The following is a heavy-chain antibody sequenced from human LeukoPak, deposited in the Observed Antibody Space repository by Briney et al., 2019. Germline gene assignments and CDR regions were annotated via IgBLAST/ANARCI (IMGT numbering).Heavy chain of an antibody. V-gene: IGHV3-30*18. J-gene: IGHJ6*02. CDR2: TSYDGSNK. Sequence: PGGSLRLSCAASGFTFSSYGMHWVRQAPGKGLERVAVTSYDGSNKYYADSVKGRFTISRDNSKNTLYLQMNSLRAEDTAVYYCANLDGMDVWGQGTTVTVSS. CDR1: GFTFSSYG. CDR3: ANLDGMDV.